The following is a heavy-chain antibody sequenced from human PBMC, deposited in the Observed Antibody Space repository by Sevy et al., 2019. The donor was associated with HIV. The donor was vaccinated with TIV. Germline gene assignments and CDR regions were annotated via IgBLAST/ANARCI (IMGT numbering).Heavy chain of an antibody. CDR2: IWFDGSNT. Sequence: GGSLRLSCAASGFTFSTYGMHWVRQAPGKGLEWVAVIWFDGSNTYYADSVKGRFIISRDIAKNTLHLQMNSLRVEDTAVYYCARDLEFYDYGDYGPAFMPDYWGQGTLVTVSS. J-gene: IGHJ4*02. D-gene: IGHD4-17*01. CDR3: ARDLEFYDYGDYGPAFMPDY. V-gene: IGHV3-33*01. CDR1: GFTFSTYG.